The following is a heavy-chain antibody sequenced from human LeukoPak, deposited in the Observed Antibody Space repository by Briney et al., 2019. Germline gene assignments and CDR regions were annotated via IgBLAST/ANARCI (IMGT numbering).Heavy chain of an antibody. D-gene: IGHD3-22*01. V-gene: IGHV1-18*01. Sequence: ASVKVSCKASGYTFTSYGISWVRQAPGQGLEWMGWISAYNGNTNYAQKLQGRVTMTTDTSTSTAYMEPRSLRSDDTAVYYCARGGKRNYYDSSGYYFPWGQGTLVTVSS. CDR2: ISAYNGNT. CDR1: GYTFTSYG. J-gene: IGHJ5*02. CDR3: ARGGKRNYYDSSGYYFP.